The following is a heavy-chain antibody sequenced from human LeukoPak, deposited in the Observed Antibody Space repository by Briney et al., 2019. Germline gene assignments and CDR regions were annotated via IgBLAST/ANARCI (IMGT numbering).Heavy chain of an antibody. CDR1: GFIFDDCL. CDR2: ISWDGGVT. CDR3: AKARGLIGGAFDI. V-gene: IGHV3-43*01. D-gene: IGHD3-22*01. J-gene: IGHJ3*02. Sequence: PGGSLRLSCAASGFIFDDCLIHWVRQRPGKGLEWVSPISWDGGVTYHADSVKGRFTISRDNSKNPLYLQMNSLRTEDTALYYCAKARGLIGGAFDIWGKGTMVTVSS.